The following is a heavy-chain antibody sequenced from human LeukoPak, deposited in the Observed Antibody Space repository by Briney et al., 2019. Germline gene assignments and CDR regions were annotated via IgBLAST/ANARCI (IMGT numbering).Heavy chain of an antibody. V-gene: IGHV5-51*01. CDR2: IYPGDSDT. J-gene: IGHJ4*02. CDR3: ARPHYDSSGYYLLFDY. CDR1: GYSFTSYW. D-gene: IGHD3-22*01. Sequence: PGESLKISCKGSGYSFTSYWIGWVRQMPGKGLEWMGIIYPGDSDTRYSPSFQGQVTISADKSISTAYLQWSSLKASDTAMYYCARPHYDSSGYYLLFDYWGQGTLVTVSS.